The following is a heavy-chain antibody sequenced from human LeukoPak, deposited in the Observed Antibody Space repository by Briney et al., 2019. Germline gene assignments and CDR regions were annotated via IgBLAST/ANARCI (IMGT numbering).Heavy chain of an antibody. J-gene: IGHJ4*02. CDR1: GGSISSGTYY. D-gene: IGHD3-22*01. CDR2: IYTTGST. Sequence: SETLSLTCTVSGGSISSGTYYWTWIRQPAGKGLEWIGRIYTTGSTNYNPSLKSRVTMSTDTSKNQFSLKRSSVTAADTAVYYCARVTTGGYYNCWGQGTLVTVSS. V-gene: IGHV4-61*02. CDR3: ARVTTGGYYNC.